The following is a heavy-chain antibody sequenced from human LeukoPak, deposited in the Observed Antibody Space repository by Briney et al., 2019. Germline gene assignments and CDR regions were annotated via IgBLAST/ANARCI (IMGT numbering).Heavy chain of an antibody. CDR1: GGSISSSSYY. J-gene: IGHJ4*02. CDR2: IYYSGST. CDR3: ARVPRGRVPDY. Sequence: SETLSLTCTVSGGSISSSSYYWGWIRQPPGKGLEWIGSIYYSGSTYYNPSLKSRVTISVDTSKNQFSLKLSSVTAADTAVYYCARVPRGRVPDYWGQGTLVTVSS. D-gene: IGHD5-24*01. V-gene: IGHV4-39*07.